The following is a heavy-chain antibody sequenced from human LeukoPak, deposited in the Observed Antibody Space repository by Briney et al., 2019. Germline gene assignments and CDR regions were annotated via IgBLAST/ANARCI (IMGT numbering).Heavy chain of an antibody. V-gene: IGHV4-34*01. Sequence: SETLSLTCAVYGGSFSGYYWSWIRQPPGKGLEWIGEINHSGSTYYNPSLKSRVTISVDTSKNQFSLKLSSVTAADTAVYYCARVSPVVVGATTVGYWGQGTLVTVSS. CDR2: INHSGST. CDR1: GGSFSGYY. CDR3: ARVSPVVVGATTVGY. J-gene: IGHJ4*02. D-gene: IGHD1-26*01.